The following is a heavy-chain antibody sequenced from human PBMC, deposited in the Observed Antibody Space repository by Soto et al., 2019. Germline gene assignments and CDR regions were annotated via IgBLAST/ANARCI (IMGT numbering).Heavy chain of an antibody. J-gene: IGHJ3*02. CDR1: GFTFSIYW. Sequence: GGSLRLSCAASGFTFSIYWMSWVRQAPGKGLEWVANIKQDGSEKYYVDSVKGRFTISRDNAKNSLYLQMNSLRAEDTAVYYCARGPQYNWNYGAFDIWGQGTMVTVSS. V-gene: IGHV3-7*01. CDR2: IKQDGSEK. D-gene: IGHD1-7*01. CDR3: ARGPQYNWNYGAFDI.